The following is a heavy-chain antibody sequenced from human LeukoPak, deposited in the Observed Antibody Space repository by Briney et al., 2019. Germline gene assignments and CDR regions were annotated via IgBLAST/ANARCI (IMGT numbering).Heavy chain of an antibody. Sequence: PGGSLRLSCAASRFTFSDYYMTWVRQAPGRGLEWVANTKEDGSEKNYVDSVKGRFTISRDNSKSTLYLQMNTLRAEDTAVYYCARVMGRLVRTWYFDLWGRGTLVTVSS. CDR3: ARVMGRLVRTWYFDL. D-gene: IGHD3-9*01. CDR2: TKEDGSEK. V-gene: IGHV3-7*01. CDR1: RFTFSDYY. J-gene: IGHJ2*01.